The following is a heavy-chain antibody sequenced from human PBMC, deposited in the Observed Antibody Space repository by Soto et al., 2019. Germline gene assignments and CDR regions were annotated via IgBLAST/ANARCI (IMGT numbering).Heavy chain of an antibody. V-gene: IGHV3-74*01. CDR1: GFTFSSYW. D-gene: IGHD3-3*01. Sequence: EVQLVESGGGLVQPGGSLRLSCAASGFTFSSYWMHWVRQAPGKGLVWVSRINSDGSSTSYADSVKGRFTISRDNAKNTLYLQMNSLRAEDTAVYYWARGMLEWEFGPGAFDIWGQGTMVTVSS. CDR3: ARGMLEWEFGPGAFDI. J-gene: IGHJ3*02. CDR2: INSDGSST.